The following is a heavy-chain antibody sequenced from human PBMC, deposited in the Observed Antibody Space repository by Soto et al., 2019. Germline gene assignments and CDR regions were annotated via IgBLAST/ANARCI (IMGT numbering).Heavy chain of an antibody. V-gene: IGHV4-61*01. CDR2: VYYSGST. CDR3: AASISIFGVVPF. J-gene: IGHJ4*02. D-gene: IGHD3-3*01. CDR1: GGSVSRVSYY. Sequence: SETLSLTCNVSGGSVSRVSYYWSLIRQSPGKGLEWIGYVYYSGSTNYNPSLKSRVTISVDTSKNQFSLKLRSVTAADTAVYYCAASISIFGVVPFWGQGTLVTVSS.